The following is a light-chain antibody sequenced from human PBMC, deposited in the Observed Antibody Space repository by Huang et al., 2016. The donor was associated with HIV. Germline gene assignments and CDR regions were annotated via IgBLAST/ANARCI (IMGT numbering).Light chain of an antibody. CDR2: GAS. CDR3: HQYGSSPRT. V-gene: IGKV3-20*01. J-gene: IGKJ1*01. Sequence: EIVLTQSPGTLSLSPGEGVILSCGASQTVSSNYLAWYQQRPGQAPRLLIYGASTRATGVADRFSGSASGTDFTLTISRLEPEDSAIYYCHQYGSSPRTFGQGTKVEIK. CDR1: QTVSSNY.